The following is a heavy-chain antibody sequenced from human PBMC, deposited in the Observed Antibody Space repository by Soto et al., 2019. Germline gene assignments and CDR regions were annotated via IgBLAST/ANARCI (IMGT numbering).Heavy chain of an antibody. D-gene: IGHD1-1*01. CDR2: IRAYNGNT. CDR3: AKDARLFGTTLFSGY. V-gene: IGHV1-18*01. Sequence: QVPLVQSGAEVKKPGASVKVSCKASGYTFTSYGISWVRQAPGQVIEWMGWIRAYNGNTNYAQKPQGRVTMTTDTSTSTSYMEVRSLRSEDKAVYYCAKDARLFGTTLFSGYWCQGNLVTVSS. CDR1: GYTFTSYG. J-gene: IGHJ4*02.